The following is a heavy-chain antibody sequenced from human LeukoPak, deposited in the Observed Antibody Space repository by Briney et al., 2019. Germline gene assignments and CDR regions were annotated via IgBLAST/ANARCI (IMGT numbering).Heavy chain of an antibody. CDR3: VTSTGQQFIPYDY. J-gene: IGHJ4*02. D-gene: IGHD6-13*01. V-gene: IGHV3-66*02. CDR1: GINVSSNY. Sequence: PGGSLRLSRAASGINVSSNYMTWIRQAPGKGLEWVSLIYGGDAAYYAESVRGRFMISRDNLKNTLFLQMNSLRVEDTAVYYCVTSTGQQFIPYDYWGQGTHVTVSS. CDR2: IYGGDAA.